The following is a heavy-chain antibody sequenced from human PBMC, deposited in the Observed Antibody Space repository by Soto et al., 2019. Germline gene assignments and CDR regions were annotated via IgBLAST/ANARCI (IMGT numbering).Heavy chain of an antibody. J-gene: IGHJ3*02. D-gene: IGHD3-9*01. Sequence: GGSLRLSCAASGFTFSSYAMHWVRQAPGKGLEYVSAISSNGGSTYYANSVKGRFTISRDNSKNTLYLQMGSLRAEDMAVYYCAREEKPDLVLRYFDWIRTHAFDIWGQGTMVTVSS. V-gene: IGHV3-64*01. CDR3: AREEKPDLVLRYFDWIRTHAFDI. CDR2: ISSNGGST. CDR1: GFTFSSYA.